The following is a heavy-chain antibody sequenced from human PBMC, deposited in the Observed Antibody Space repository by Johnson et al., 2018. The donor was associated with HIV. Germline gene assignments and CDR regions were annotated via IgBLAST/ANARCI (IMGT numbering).Heavy chain of an antibody. CDR2: ISNNGDST. V-gene: IGHV3-64*01. Sequence: VQLVESWGGLVQPGGSLRLSCAASGFTFSSYAMHWVRQAPGKGLEYFSAISNNGDSTYYANSVKDRFTISRDNSKNTLYLQMGSLRAEDLVVYYCARGQSVSYYYDAFDIWGQGTMVTVSP. D-gene: IGHD1-26*01. J-gene: IGHJ3*02. CDR1: GFTFSSYA. CDR3: ARGQSVSYYYDAFDI.